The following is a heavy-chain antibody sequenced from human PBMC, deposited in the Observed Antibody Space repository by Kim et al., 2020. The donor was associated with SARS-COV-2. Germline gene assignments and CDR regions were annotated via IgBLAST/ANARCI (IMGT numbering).Heavy chain of an antibody. Sequence: GGSLRLSCAASGFTFSDYYMSWIRQAPGKGLEWVSYISSSSSYTNYADSVKGRFTISRDNAKNSLYLQMNSLRAEDTAVYYCARSEGWKWELLLMDYWGQGTLVTVSS. CDR3: ARSEGWKWELLLMDY. CDR1: GFTFSDYY. CDR2: ISSSSSYT. D-gene: IGHD1-26*01. J-gene: IGHJ4*02. V-gene: IGHV3-11*06.